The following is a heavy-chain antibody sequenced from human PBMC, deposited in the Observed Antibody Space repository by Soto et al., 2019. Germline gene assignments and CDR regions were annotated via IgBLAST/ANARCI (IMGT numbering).Heavy chain of an antibody. CDR1: GFTFSSYW. Sequence: EVQLVESGGGLVQPGGSLRLSCAASGFTFSSYWMHWVRQAPGNGLVWVSRIPADGNSITYADSVKGRFTISRDNAKNTLYLQMNSLRDDDTAVYYCVGSSGGQRVWGQGTLVTVSS. D-gene: IGHD3-22*01. CDR3: VGSSGGQRV. CDR2: IPADGNSI. J-gene: IGHJ4*02. V-gene: IGHV3-74*01.